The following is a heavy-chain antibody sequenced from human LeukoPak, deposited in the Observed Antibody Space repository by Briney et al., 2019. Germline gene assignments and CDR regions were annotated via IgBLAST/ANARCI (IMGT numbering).Heavy chain of an antibody. V-gene: IGHV1-2*02. D-gene: IGHD6-6*01. CDR3: ARAPPRGGASSIAARHRWFDP. CDR2: INPNSGGT. Sequence: ASVKVSCKASGYTFTGYYMHWVRQAPGQGLEGMGWINPNSGGTNYAQKFQGRVTMTRDTSISTAYMGLSRLRSDDTAVYYCARAPPRGGASSIAARHRWFDPWGQGTLVTVSS. J-gene: IGHJ5*02. CDR1: GYTFTGYY.